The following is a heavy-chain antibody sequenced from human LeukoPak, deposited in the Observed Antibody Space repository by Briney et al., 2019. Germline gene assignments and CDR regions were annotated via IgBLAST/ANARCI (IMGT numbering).Heavy chain of an antibody. J-gene: IGHJ4*02. CDR3: ASRLRSGGYYFDY. D-gene: IGHD1-26*01. CDR2: IYYSGST. Sequence: SETLSLTCAVSGYSISSSSYYWGWIRQPPGKGLEWIGSIYYSGSTYYNPSLKSRVTISVDTSKNQFSLKLSSVTAADTAVYYYASRLRSGGYYFDYWGQGTLVTVSS. CDR1: GYSISSSSYY. V-gene: IGHV4-39*01.